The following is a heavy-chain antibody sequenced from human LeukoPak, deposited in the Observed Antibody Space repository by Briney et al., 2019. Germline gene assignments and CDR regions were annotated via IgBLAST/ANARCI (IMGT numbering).Heavy chain of an antibody. J-gene: IGHJ4*02. Sequence: GGSLRLSCAASGLTFSSYSMSWVRQAPGKGLEWVSGITVTGDTYYADSLKGRFTISRDNSRNTLYLQMNSLRADDTAVYYCAKVPVWQQLVDYWGQGTLVTVSS. CDR2: ITVTGDT. CDR3: AKVPVWQQLVDY. V-gene: IGHV3-23*01. CDR1: GLTFSSYS. D-gene: IGHD6-13*01.